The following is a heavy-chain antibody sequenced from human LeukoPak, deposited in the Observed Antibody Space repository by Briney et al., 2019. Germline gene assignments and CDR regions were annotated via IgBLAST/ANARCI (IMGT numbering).Heavy chain of an antibody. J-gene: IGHJ6*03. D-gene: IGHD2-2*01. V-gene: IGHV3-30*18. Sequence: GGSLRLSCAASGFTFSSYGMHWVRQAPGKGLEWVAVISSEVSNKYYADSVKGRLTISRDNSKNTLYQQMNSLRAEDTAVYYCAKDAARGSSTNAYYYYYMDVWGKGTTVTVSS. CDR2: ISSEVSNK. CDR1: GFTFSSYG. CDR3: AKDAARGSSTNAYYYYYMDV.